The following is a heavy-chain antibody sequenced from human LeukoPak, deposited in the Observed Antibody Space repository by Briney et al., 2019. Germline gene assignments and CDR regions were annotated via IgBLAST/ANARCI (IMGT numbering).Heavy chain of an antibody. Sequence: SETLSLTCAVSGGSFSGYYWSWIRQPPGKGLEWIGEINHSGSTNYNPSLKSRVTISVDTSKNQFSLKLSSVTAADTAVYYCARGGYYYDSSGYYYDYWGQGTLVTVSS. V-gene: IGHV4-34*01. CDR1: GGSFSGYY. J-gene: IGHJ4*02. D-gene: IGHD3-22*01. CDR3: ARGGYYYDSSGYYYDY. CDR2: INHSGST.